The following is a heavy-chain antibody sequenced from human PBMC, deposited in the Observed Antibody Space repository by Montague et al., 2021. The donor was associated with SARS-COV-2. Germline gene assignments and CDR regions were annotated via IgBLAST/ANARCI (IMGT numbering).Heavy chain of an antibody. CDR3: TTGEGNYGWRYYFDY. CDR2: VDNSGGT. CDR1: GDSSRTKY. J-gene: IGHJ4*02. Sequence: ETLFLTCSVSGDSSRTKYWSWIRQPPGKGLEWIGYVDNSGGTDYSPSLRSRVTISIDRSKKQFSLRLNSVTTADTAKYYCTTGEGNYGWRYYFDYWGQGTLVTVSS. D-gene: IGHD3-10*01. V-gene: IGHV4-59*01.